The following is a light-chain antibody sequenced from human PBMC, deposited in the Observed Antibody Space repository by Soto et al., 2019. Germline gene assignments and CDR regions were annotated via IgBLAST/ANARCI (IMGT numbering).Light chain of an antibody. V-gene: IGKV3-20*01. CDR1: QSVSNNY. CDR3: QQYDSSPWT. Sequence: EIVLTQSPGTLSLSPGERATLSCRASQSVSNNYLAWYQQKPGQAPRLLIYGASTRATGIPARFSGSGSGTDFTLTISRLEPEDFAVYYCQQYDSSPWTFGQGSKADIK. J-gene: IGKJ1*01. CDR2: GAS.